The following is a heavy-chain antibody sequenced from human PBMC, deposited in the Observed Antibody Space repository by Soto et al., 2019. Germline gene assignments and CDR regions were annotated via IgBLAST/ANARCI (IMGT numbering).Heavy chain of an antibody. Sequence: RTHTLTLSSALSDVAVPTPGDGEGWIRQPPGKAREWLALIYWNDEKRYSTSLKSRLTITKDTSRNQVVLTMTNRDPVDTATYYCAHRLRWLANFDYWGQGTLVTFSS. D-gene: IGHD6-19*01. CDR3: AHRLRWLANFDY. CDR2: IYWNDEK. V-gene: IGHV2-5*01. J-gene: IGHJ4*02. CDR1: DVAVPTPGDG.